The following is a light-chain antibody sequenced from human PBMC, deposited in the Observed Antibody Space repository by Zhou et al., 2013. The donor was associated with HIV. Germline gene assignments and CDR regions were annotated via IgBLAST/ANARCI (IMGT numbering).Light chain of an antibody. CDR1: QSLRSW. V-gene: IGKV1-5*03. J-gene: IGKJ2*01. CDR2: RTS. Sequence: DIQMTQSPATLSASVGDRVTISCRASQSLRSWLAWYQQRPGKAPELLVFRTSTLERGWPSRFRGSGSETEFTLTISGLRPEDFATYYCQQYYDYPYTFGQGTKLEIK. CDR3: QQYYDYPYT.